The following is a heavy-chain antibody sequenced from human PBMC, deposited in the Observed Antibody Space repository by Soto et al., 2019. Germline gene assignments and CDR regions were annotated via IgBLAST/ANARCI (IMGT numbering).Heavy chain of an antibody. D-gene: IGHD6-19*01. V-gene: IGHV4-59*01. CDR2: IYYSGST. CDR3: ARDLGGWVRGSRYYFDY. CDR1: GGYISSYY. J-gene: IGHJ4*02. Sequence: SVTLSLTCTVAGGYISSYYLSWIRTPPGKGLEWIGYIYYSGSTNYNPSLKSRVTISVDTSKNQFSLKLSSVTAADTAVYYCARDLGGWVRGSRYYFDYWGQGTLVTVSS.